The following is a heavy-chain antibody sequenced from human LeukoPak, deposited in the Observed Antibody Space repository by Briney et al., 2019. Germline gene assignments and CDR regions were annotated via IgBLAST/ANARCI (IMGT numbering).Heavy chain of an antibody. J-gene: IGHJ5*02. V-gene: IGHV3-23*01. D-gene: IGHD1-1*01. Sequence: GGSLRLSCAVSGFAFGSEAMSWVRQSPVRGLEWVASISPGGGTTYYADYVKGRFTISRDNSKNSLFVQMNSLRAEDTAVYFCAKSRSGSANWALQMFDNWGQGTLVTVSS. CDR1: GFAFGSEA. CDR2: ISPGGGTT. CDR3: AKSRSGSANWALQMFDN.